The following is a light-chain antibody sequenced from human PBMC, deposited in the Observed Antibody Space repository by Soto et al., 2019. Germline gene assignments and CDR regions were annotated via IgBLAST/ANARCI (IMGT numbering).Light chain of an antibody. CDR1: QSVSSSY. J-gene: IGKJ5*01. CDR3: QQYGTSEII. V-gene: IGKV3-20*01. Sequence: EIVLTQSPGTPSLSPVERATLSCRASQSVSSSYLAWYQQKPGQAPRLLIYGASSRATCIPDRFSGSGSGTDFTLTISRLEPEDFAVFYCQQYGTSEIIFGQGTRLEI. CDR2: GAS.